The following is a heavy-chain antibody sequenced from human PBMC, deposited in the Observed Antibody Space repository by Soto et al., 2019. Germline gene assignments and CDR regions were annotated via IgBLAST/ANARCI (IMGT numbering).Heavy chain of an antibody. Sequence: QVQLVESGGGVVQPGRSLRLSCAASGLTFSRYAMHWVRQAPGKGLEWVAIISYGGSNKYYADSVRGRFTISRDNSNNTLYLKMNSLRAEDTAVYYCARDREGYSGFDYPAYWGQGTLVTVSS. V-gene: IGHV3-30-3*01. CDR2: ISYGGSNK. CDR3: ARDREGYSGFDYPAY. D-gene: IGHD5-12*01. CDR1: GLTFSRYA. J-gene: IGHJ4*02.